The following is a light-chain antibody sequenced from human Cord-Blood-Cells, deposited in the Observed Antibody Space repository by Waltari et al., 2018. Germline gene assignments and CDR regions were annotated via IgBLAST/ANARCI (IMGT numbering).Light chain of an antibody. CDR2: DAS. CDR3: QQYDNLPIT. CDR1: QDIINY. Sequence: DIQMTQSPSYLSASVGDRVTITFQASQDIINYLNWYQQKQGKAPKLLIYDASNLETGVLSRFSGSGSEKDFTFTISSVQPEDIATYYCQQYDNLPITFGQGTRLEIK. J-gene: IGKJ5*01. V-gene: IGKV1-33*01.